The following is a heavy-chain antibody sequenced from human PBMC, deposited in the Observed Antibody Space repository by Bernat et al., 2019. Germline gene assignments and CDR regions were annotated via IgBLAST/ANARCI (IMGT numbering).Heavy chain of an antibody. J-gene: IGHJ4*02. Sequence: EVQLVESGGGLVQPGGSLRLSCLASGFTFSSYSMNWVRQAPGKGLEWVSYISSSSSTIYYADSVKGRFTISRDNAKNSLYLQMNSLRDEDTAVYYCAKGLRFLEWFPWGGDYWGQGTLVTVSS. V-gene: IGHV3-48*02. CDR1: GFTFSSYS. D-gene: IGHD3-3*01. CDR3: AKGLRFLEWFPWGGDY. CDR2: ISSSSSTI.